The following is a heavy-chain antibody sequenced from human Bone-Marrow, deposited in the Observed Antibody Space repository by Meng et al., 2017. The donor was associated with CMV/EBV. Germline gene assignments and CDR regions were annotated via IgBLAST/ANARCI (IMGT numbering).Heavy chain of an antibody. D-gene: IGHD3-3*01. CDR2: ISWNSGSI. Sequence: SLKISCAASGFTFDDYAMHWVRQAPGKGLEWVSGISWNSGSIGYADSVKGRFTISRDNAKNSLYLQMNSLRAEDTAVYYCARVNGAEYYDFWSGYFDDYGMDVWGQGTTVTVSS. V-gene: IGHV3-9*01. CDR3: ARVNGAEYYDFWSGYFDDYGMDV. CDR1: GFTFDDYA. J-gene: IGHJ6*02.